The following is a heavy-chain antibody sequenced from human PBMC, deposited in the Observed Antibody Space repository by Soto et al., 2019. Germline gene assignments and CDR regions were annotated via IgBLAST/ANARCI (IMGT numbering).Heavy chain of an antibody. Sequence: ASVKVSCKASGYTFTSYGISWVRQAPGQGLEWMGWISAYNGNTKYAQKLQGRVTMTTDTSTSTAYMELRSLRSDDTAVYYCARSTAVAGKSWFDPWGQGTLVTVSS. J-gene: IGHJ5*02. V-gene: IGHV1-18*01. CDR3: ARSTAVAGKSWFDP. CDR1: GYTFTSYG. CDR2: ISAYNGNT. D-gene: IGHD6-19*01.